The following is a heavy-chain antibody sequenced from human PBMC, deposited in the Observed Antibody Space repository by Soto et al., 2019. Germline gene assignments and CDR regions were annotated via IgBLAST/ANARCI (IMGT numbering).Heavy chain of an antibody. CDR2: INHSGST. D-gene: IGHD3-22*01. J-gene: IGHJ4*02. CDR1: GGSFSGYY. CDR3: ARQRGTYYYDSSGSPTDY. Sequence: SETLSLTCAVYGGSFSGYYWSWIRQPPGKGLEWIGEINHSGSTNYNPSLKSRVTISVDTSKNQFSLKLSSVTAADTAVYYCARQRGTYYYDSSGSPTDYWGQGTLVTV. V-gene: IGHV4-34*01.